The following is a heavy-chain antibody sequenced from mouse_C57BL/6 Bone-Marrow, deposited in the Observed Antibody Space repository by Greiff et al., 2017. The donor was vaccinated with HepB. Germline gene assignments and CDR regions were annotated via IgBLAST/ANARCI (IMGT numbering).Heavy chain of an antibody. CDR1: GYTFTDHT. D-gene: IGHD1-1*01. CDR2: IYPRDGST. V-gene: IGHV1-78*01. Sequence: VKLVESDAELVKPGASVKISCKVSGYTFTDHTIHWMKQRPEQGLEWIGYIYPRDGSTKYNEKFKGKATLTADKSSSTAYMQLNSLTSEDSAVYFCARLSLITTVVAPFDYWGQGTTLTVSS. CDR3: ARLSLITTVVAPFDY. J-gene: IGHJ2*01.